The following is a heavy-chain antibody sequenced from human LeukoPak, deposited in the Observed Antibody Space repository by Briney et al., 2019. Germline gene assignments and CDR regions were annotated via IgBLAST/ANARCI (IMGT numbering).Heavy chain of an antibody. CDR1: GGSISSYY. CDR2: IYYSGST. V-gene: IGHV4-59*01. CDR3: ARVKPRDPHCDILTGSRIYYYYFGMDV. D-gene: IGHD3-9*01. Sequence: PSETLSLTCTVSGGSISSYYWSWIRQPPGKGLEWIGYIYYSGSTNYNPSLKSRVTISVDTSKNQFSLKLSSVTAADTAVYYCARVKPRDPHCDILTGSRIYYYYFGMDVWGQGTTVTVSS. J-gene: IGHJ6*02.